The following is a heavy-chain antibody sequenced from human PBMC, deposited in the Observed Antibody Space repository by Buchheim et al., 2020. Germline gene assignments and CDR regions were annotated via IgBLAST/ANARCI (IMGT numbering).Heavy chain of an antibody. J-gene: IGHJ6*02. Sequence: QLQLQESGSGLVKPSQTLSLTCAVSGGSISSGGYSWSWIRQPPGKGLEWIGYIYHRGSTSYNPSLKSRVTISVDRSENQFSLKLSSVTAADTAVYYCARGGDTTMVTYYYGMDVWGQGTT. CDR2: IYHRGST. D-gene: IGHD5-18*01. CDR1: GGSISSGGYS. V-gene: IGHV4-30-2*01. CDR3: ARGGDTTMVTYYYGMDV.